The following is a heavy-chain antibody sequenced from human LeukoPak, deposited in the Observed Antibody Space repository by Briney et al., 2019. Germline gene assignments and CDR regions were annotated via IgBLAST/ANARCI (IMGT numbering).Heavy chain of an antibody. CDR1: GGTFCSYA. CDR3: ARGIVVVVAATPHYYYGMDV. V-gene: IGHV1-69*13. CDR2: IIPIFGTA. D-gene: IGHD2-15*01. Sequence: GASVKVSFMASGGTFCSYASIAVPQPPGQGLEWMGGIIPIFGTANYAQKFQGRVTITADESTSTAYMELSSLRSEDTAVYYCARGIVVVVAATPHYYYGMDVWGHGNTFTVSS. J-gene: IGHJ6*02.